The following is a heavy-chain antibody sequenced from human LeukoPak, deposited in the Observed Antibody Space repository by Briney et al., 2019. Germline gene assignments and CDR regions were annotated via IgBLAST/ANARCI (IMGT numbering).Heavy chain of an antibody. Sequence: GESLRLSCAASGFTFSSYAMGWVRQGPGKGLEWVSDIIGSGGSTYYADSVKGRFTISRDSSKNTLYLQMNSLRAEDTGVYYCAKHSGSCYHYYVMDVWGQGTTVTVSS. V-gene: IGHV3-23*01. CDR1: GFTFSSYA. CDR3: AKHSGSCYHYYVMDV. CDR2: IIGSGGST. D-gene: IGHD1-26*01. J-gene: IGHJ6*02.